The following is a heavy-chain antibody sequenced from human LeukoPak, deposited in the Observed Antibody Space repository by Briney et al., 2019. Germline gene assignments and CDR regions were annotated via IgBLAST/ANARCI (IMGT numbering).Heavy chain of an antibody. CDR3: ARPLTGTSFDS. CDR1: GGSISTYY. D-gene: IGHD7-27*01. Sequence: SETLSLTSTVSGGSISTYYWSWIRQRPGKGLEWIGYIHFSGTTNYNPSLKSRVTISVDTSKNQISLKLSSGTAADTAVYYCARPLTGTSFDSWGQGTLVTVSS. V-gene: IGHV4-59*12. CDR2: IHFSGTT. J-gene: IGHJ4*02.